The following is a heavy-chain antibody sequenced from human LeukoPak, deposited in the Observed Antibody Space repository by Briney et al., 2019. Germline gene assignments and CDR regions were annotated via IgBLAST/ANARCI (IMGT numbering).Heavy chain of an antibody. D-gene: IGHD2-21*01. CDR3: ITPLPYSAQ. V-gene: IGHV3-49*03. CDR2: IRSKAYGGTT. Sequence: GGSLRLSCTASGFTFGDYAVSWFRQAPGKGLEWVGFIRSKAYGGTTEYAASVKGRFTISRDDSKSIAYLQMNSLKTEDTAVYYCITPLPYSAQGGQGTLVTVSS. J-gene: IGHJ4*02. CDR1: GFTFGDYA.